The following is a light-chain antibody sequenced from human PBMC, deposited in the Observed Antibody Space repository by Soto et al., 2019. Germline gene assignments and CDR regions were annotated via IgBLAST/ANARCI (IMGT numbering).Light chain of an antibody. J-gene: IGLJ2*01. Sequence: QTVVTQEPSFSVSPGGTVTLTCAMSSGSVSPSYYPSWYQQTPGQAPRTVIHSTNTRSSGVTDRSSGSILGNKAALTIAGAEADEEADYYCALSMSSGLALFGGGTKLTVL. CDR2: STN. CDR1: SGSVSPSYY. V-gene: IGLV8-61*01. CDR3: ALSMSSGLAL.